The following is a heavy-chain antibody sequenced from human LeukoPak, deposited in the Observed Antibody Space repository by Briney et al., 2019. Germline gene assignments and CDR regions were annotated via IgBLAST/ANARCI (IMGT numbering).Heavy chain of an antibody. Sequence: SETLSLTCAVYGGSFSGYYWSWIRQPPGKGLEWIGEINHSGSTNYNPSLKSRVTISVDTSKNQFSLKLRSVTAADTAVYYCARTTEGYCRGRSCYSYYYYMDVWGKGTTVTISS. CDR2: INHSGST. J-gene: IGHJ6*03. V-gene: IGHV4-34*01. CDR1: GGSFSGYY. CDR3: ARTTEGYCRGRSCYSYYYYMDV. D-gene: IGHD2-15*01.